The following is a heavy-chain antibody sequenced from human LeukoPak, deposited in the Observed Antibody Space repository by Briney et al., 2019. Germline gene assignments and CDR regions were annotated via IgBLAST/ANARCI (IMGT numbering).Heavy chain of an antibody. CDR1: GLSLSSNG. J-gene: IGHJ6*02. CDR3: ARLTFGGFLYGMDV. V-gene: IGHV3-7*05. Sequence: GGSLRLSCSASGLSLSSNGMHWVRQAPGKGLEWVANVKQDGSERYYVDSLKGRFTISRDNARNSLHLQMNSLRAEDTAVYYCARLTFGGFLYGMDVWGQGTTVTVSS. CDR2: VKQDGSER. D-gene: IGHD3-16*01.